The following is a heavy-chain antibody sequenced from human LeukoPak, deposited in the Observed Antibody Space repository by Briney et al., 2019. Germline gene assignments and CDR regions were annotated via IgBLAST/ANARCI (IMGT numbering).Heavy chain of an antibody. V-gene: IGHV1-69*05. CDR3: ARDVTAFGVVTLDY. CDR2: IIPIFGTA. J-gene: IGHJ4*02. CDR1: GGTFSSYA. Sequence: GASVKVSCKASGGTFSSYAISWVRQAPGQGLEWMGGIIPIFGTANYAQKFQGRVTITTDESTSTAYMELSSLRSEDTAVYYCARDVTAFGVVTLDYWGQGTLVTVSS. D-gene: IGHD3-3*01.